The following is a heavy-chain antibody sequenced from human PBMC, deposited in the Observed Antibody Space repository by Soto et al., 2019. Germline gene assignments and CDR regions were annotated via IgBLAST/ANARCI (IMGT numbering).Heavy chain of an antibody. CDR1: GFTFSSYS. D-gene: IGHD3-22*01. CDR2: ISSSSSTI. CDR3: AKESEPMIVALDY. V-gene: IGHV3-48*01. J-gene: IGHJ4*02. Sequence: GGSLRLSCAASGFTFSSYSMNWVRQAPGKGLEWVSYISSSSSTIYYADSVKGRFTISRDNAKNSLYLQMNSLRAEDTAVYYCAKESEPMIVALDYWGQGTLVTVSS.